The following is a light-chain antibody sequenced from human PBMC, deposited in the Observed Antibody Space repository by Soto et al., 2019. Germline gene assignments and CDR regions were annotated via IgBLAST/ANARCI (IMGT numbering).Light chain of an antibody. V-gene: IGKV3-11*01. Sequence: EIVLTQSPATLSLSPGERATLSCRASQSVSSYLAWYQQKPGQAPRLLIYDASNRATGIPARFSGSGSGTAFTLTISRLEPEDFAVYYCQPRSNWPPFTFGPGTKVDIK. CDR3: QPRSNWPPFT. J-gene: IGKJ3*01. CDR1: QSVSSY. CDR2: DAS.